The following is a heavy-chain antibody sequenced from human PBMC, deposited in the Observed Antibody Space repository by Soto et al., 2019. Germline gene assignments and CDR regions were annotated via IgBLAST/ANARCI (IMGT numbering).Heavy chain of an antibody. CDR1: GYSFTSYD. CDR3: ARTSSGTREGFDP. Sequence: ASVKVSCKASGYSFTSYDITWVRQATGQGLEWMGWINPNNGNTGYAQKFQGRVTLTRTTSISTAYMELSSLRSDDTAVYYCARTSSGTREGFDPWGQGTLVTVSS. D-gene: IGHD1-7*01. V-gene: IGHV1-8*01. CDR2: INPNNGNT. J-gene: IGHJ5*02.